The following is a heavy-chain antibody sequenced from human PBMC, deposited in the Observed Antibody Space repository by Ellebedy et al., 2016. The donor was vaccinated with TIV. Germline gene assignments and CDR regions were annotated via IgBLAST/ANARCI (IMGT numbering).Heavy chain of an antibody. Sequence: GESLKISCVASGFTFSSDGIHWVRQAPGKGLEWVAAISYDGSNKHYADSVKGRFTISRDNSKNTLYLQMNSLRAEDTAVYYCACVAAASYYYYGMDVWGQGTTVTVSS. D-gene: IGHD6-13*01. CDR1: GFTFSSDG. J-gene: IGHJ6*02. CDR2: ISYDGSNK. V-gene: IGHV3-30*03. CDR3: ACVAAASYYYYGMDV.